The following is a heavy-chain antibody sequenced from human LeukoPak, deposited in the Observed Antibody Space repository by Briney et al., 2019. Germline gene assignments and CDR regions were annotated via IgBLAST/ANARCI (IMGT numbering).Heavy chain of an antibody. CDR3: ARERARTYFDY. V-gene: IGHV3-66*01. Sequence: GGSLRLSCAASGFTVSSNYMSWVRQAPGKGLEWVSVIYSGGSTYYADSVKGRFTISRDNSKNTLYLQMNSLRAEDTAVYHCARERARTYFDYWGQGTLVTVSS. CDR1: GFTVSSNY. CDR2: IYSGGST. J-gene: IGHJ4*02.